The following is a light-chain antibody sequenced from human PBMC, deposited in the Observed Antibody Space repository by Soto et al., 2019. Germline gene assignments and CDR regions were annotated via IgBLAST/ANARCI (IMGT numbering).Light chain of an antibody. J-gene: IGKJ1*01. Sequence: EIVLTQSPATLSLSPGERATLSCRASQSVSSYLAWYQQKPGQAPRLLIYDASRRATGIPARFSGSGSGTDFTLANSSLEPEDFAFYYCQQRGKWPWAFGQGTKVELK. CDR3: QQRGKWPWA. V-gene: IGKV3-11*01. CDR2: DAS. CDR1: QSVSSY.